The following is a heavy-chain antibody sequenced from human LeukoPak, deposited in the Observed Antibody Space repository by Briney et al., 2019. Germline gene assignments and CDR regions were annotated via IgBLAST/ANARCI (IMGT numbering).Heavy chain of an antibody. CDR3: ARLPVTTEDWYFDL. J-gene: IGHJ2*01. CDR2: IYSSGST. D-gene: IGHD1-14*01. Sequence: SETLSLTCTVSGGSVSNHYWAWIRQPAGKGLEWIGRIYSSGSTNYHPSLKSRVTMSLDTSKNQFSLKLSSVTAADTAVYYCARLPVTTEDWYFDLWGRGTLVTVSS. V-gene: IGHV4-4*07. CDR1: GGSVSNHY.